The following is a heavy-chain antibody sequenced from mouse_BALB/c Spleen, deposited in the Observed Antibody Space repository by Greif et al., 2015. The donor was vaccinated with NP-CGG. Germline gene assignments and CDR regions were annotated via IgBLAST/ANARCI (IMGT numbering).Heavy chain of an antibody. Sequence: QVQLQQSGPELVKPGASVKISCKASGYTFTDYYINWVNQKPGQGLEWIGWIYPGSGNTMYNEKFKGKATLTVDTSSSTAYMQFSSLTSEDTAVYFCARRTGTEAMDYWGQGTSVTVSS. J-gene: IGHJ4*01. CDR1: GYTFTDYY. V-gene: IGHV1-84*02. CDR3: ARRTGTEAMDY. CDR2: IYPGSGNT. D-gene: IGHD4-1*01.